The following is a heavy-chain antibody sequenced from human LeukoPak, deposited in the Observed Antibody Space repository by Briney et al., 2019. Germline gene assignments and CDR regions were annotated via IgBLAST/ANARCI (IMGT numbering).Heavy chain of an antibody. CDR2: ISDDGSNK. CDR1: GFTFSSYA. Sequence: GRSLRLSCAASGFTFSSYAMHWVRQAPGKGLEWVAVISDDGSNKYYADSVKGRFTISRDNSKNTLYLQMNSLRAEDTAVYYCARVDDLGAFDIWGQGTMVTVSS. D-gene: IGHD2-2*03. CDR3: ARVDDLGAFDI. V-gene: IGHV3-30-3*01. J-gene: IGHJ3*02.